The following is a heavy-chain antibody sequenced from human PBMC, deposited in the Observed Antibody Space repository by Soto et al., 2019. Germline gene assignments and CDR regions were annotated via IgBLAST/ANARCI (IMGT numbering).Heavy chain of an antibody. V-gene: IGHV3-23*01. Sequence: VQLLESGGGLVQPGGSLRLSCAASGFTFSSYAMSWVRQAPGKGLEWVSALSGSGGSTYYADSVKGRFTISRDNSKNTLYLQMNSLRAEDTAVYYCAKSDVDIVATYGYWGQGTLVTVSS. D-gene: IGHD5-12*01. CDR3: AKSDVDIVATYGY. CDR2: LSGSGGST. CDR1: GFTFSSYA. J-gene: IGHJ4*02.